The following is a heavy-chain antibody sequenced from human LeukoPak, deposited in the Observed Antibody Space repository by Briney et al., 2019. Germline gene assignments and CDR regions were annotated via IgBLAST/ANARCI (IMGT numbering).Heavy chain of an antibody. CDR1: GFTVSSTY. Sequence: GGSLRLSCAASGFTVSSTYMTWVRQAPGKGLEWVSVIYLGGRTDYADSVKGRFTISRDNSKNMLYLQMNSLRVADTAVYYCARDLAAVAGPHWYFDLWGRGTLVTVSS. D-gene: IGHD6-19*01. CDR3: ARDLAAVAGPHWYFDL. V-gene: IGHV3-66*01. J-gene: IGHJ2*01. CDR2: IYLGGRT.